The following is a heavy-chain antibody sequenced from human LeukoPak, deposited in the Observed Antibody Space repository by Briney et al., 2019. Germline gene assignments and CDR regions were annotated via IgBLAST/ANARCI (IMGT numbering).Heavy chain of an antibody. J-gene: IGHJ3*02. CDR2: INHSGST. CDR1: GGSFSGYY. D-gene: IGHD2-15*01. CDR3: ARGLVVVVAAIDAFDI. V-gene: IGHV4-34*01. Sequence: SETLSLTCAVYGGSFSGYYWSWIRQPPGKGQDWIGEINHSGSTNYNPSLKSRVTISVDTSKNQFSLKLSSVTAADTAVYYCARGLVVVVAAIDAFDIWGQGTMVTVSS.